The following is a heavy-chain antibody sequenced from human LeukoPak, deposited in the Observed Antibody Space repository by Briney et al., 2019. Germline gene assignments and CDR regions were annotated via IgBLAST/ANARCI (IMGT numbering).Heavy chain of an antibody. CDR2: ISGSGGST. J-gene: IGHJ4*02. D-gene: IGHD1-26*01. CDR3: AKRRPTVGANYYFDY. CDR1: GFTFSSYA. V-gene: IGHV3-23*01. Sequence: GGSLRLSCAASGFTFSSYAMSWVRQAPGKGLEWVSAISGSGGSTYYAAPVKGRFTISRDNSKNTLYLQMNSLRAEDTAVYYCAKRRPTVGANYYFDYWGQGTLVTVSS.